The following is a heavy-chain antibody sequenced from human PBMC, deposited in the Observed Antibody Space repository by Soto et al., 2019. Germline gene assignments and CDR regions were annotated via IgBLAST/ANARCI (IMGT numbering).Heavy chain of an antibody. CDR2: IYRGVST. CDR3: ARDRSDSSRADSFDV. V-gene: IGHV3-53*01. D-gene: IGHD6-25*01. J-gene: IGHJ3*01. Sequence: VRQAPGKGLEWVAVIYRGVSTHYADSVKGRFTISRDDSKNTIYLQMNSLRAEDTAVYYCARDRSDSSRADSFDVWGQGTMVTVSS.